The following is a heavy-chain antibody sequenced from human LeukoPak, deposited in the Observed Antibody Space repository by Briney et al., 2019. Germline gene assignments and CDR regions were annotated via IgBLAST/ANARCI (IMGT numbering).Heavy chain of an antibody. V-gene: IGHV3-74*01. CDR1: GFTFSSYW. Sequence: GGPLRLSCAASGFTFSSYWMHWVRQAPGKGLVWASRINSDGSSTSYADSVKGRFTISRDNAKNTLYLQMNSLRAEDTAVYYCAREGQQWLVSNDAFDIWGQGTMVTVSS. CDR3: AREGQQWLVSNDAFDI. J-gene: IGHJ3*02. CDR2: INSDGSST. D-gene: IGHD6-19*01.